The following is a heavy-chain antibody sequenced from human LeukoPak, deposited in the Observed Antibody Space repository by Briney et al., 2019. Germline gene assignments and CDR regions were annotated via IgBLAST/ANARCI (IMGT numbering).Heavy chain of an antibody. CDR3: ARGYSDNDNLYHYYLDV. CDR1: GGTFNSYA. D-gene: IGHD5-12*01. Sequence: SVKVSCKASGGTFNSYAISWVRQAPGQGLEWMEGIIPIFRTTNYAQKFQGRVTITADKSTSTAYMELSSLTSEDTAVYYCARGYSDNDNLYHYYLDVWGKGTTVTVSS. V-gene: IGHV1-69*06. J-gene: IGHJ6*03. CDR2: IIPIFRTT.